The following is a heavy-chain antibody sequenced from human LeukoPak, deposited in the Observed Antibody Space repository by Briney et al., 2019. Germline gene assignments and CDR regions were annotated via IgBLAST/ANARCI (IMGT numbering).Heavy chain of an antibody. CDR1: GGSFSGYY. CDR2: INHSGST. CDR3: ARGRSYGDYVGLIPSDP. J-gene: IGHJ5*02. Sequence: NPSETLSLTCAVYGGSFSGYYWSWIRQPPGKGLEWIGEINHSGSTNYNPSLKSRVTISVDTSKNQFSLKLSSVTAADTAVYYCARGRSYGDYVGLIPSDPWGQGTLVTVSS. V-gene: IGHV4-34*01. D-gene: IGHD4-17*01.